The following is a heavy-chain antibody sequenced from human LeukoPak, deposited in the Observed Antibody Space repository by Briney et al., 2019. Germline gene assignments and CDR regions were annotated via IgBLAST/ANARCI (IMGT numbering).Heavy chain of an antibody. D-gene: IGHD1-26*01. CDR1: GFTFSSYS. CDR2: ISSSSSYI. CDR3: AKTGGGSGSYLDYFDY. Sequence: GGSLRLSCAASGFTFSSYSMNWVRQAPGKGLEWVSSISSSSSYIYYADSVKGRFTISRDNSKNTLYLQMNSLRAEDTAVYYCAKTGGGSGSYLDYFDYWGQGTLVTVSS. V-gene: IGHV3-21*04. J-gene: IGHJ4*02.